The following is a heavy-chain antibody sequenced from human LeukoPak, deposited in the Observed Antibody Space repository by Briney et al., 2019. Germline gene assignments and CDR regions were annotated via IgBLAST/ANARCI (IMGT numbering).Heavy chain of an antibody. D-gene: IGHD2-8*01. CDR1: GGSISSSGYY. CDR2: IYYSGST. CDR3: AMVYYGETYFDY. Sequence: SETLSLTCSVSGGSISSSGYYWSWIRQPPGKGWEWIGNIYYSGSTYYNPSLKSRVAMSVDTSKHQFSLGLSAVTAADTGVYCCAMVYYGETYFDYWGQGTLVTVSS. V-gene: IGHV4-39*01. J-gene: IGHJ4*02.